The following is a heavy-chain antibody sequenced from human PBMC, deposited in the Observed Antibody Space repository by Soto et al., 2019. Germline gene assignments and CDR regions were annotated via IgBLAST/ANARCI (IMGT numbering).Heavy chain of an antibody. CDR3: ANYRRGWFDP. D-gene: IGHD3-10*01. V-gene: IGHV4-59*01. Sequence: SATLSLTCTVSGGSITNSYWSWIRQPPGKRLEWIGYIYYSGSTNYNPSLKSRVTISVDTSKNQFSLNLRSVTAADTAVYYCANYRRGWFDPWGQGTLVTVSS. CDR2: IYYSGST. J-gene: IGHJ5*02. CDR1: GGSITNSY.